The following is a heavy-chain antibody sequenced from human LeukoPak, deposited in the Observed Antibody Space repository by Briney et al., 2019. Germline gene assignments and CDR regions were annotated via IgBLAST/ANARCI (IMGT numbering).Heavy chain of an antibody. J-gene: IGHJ4*02. Sequence: GGSLRLSCAASGFTFSSYWMHWVRQAPGKGLVWVSRINSDGRSRNYADSVKGRLTISRDNAKNTLYLQMNSLRAEDTAVYYCARGPYYYDRSGFDYWGQGTLVTVSS. V-gene: IGHV3-74*01. CDR2: INSDGRSR. CDR1: GFTFSSYW. D-gene: IGHD3-22*01. CDR3: ARGPYYYDRSGFDY.